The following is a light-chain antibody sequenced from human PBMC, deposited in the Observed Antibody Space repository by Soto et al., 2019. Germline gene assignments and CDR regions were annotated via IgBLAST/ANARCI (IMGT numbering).Light chain of an antibody. Sequence: QSVLTQPASVSGSPGQSITISCTGTSSDVGSYNLVSWYQQHPGKAPKLMIYVGSKRPSGVSNRFSGSKSGNTASLTISGLQAEDEADYYCCSYAGSSTVFGGGTKLTVL. V-gene: IGLV2-23*01. CDR2: VGS. CDR1: SSDVGSYNL. J-gene: IGLJ2*01. CDR3: CSYAGSSTV.